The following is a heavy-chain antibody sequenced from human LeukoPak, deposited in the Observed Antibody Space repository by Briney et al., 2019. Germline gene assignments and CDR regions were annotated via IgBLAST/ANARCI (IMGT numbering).Heavy chain of an antibody. Sequence: GGSLRLSCAASGFTFSSYAMSWVRQAPGKGLEWMGGFDPEDGETIYAQKFQGRVTMTEDTSTDTAYMELSSLRSEDTAVYYCATSYSSGWPVYNWFDPWGQGTLVTVSS. V-gene: IGHV1-24*01. CDR1: GFTFSSYA. CDR3: ATSYSSGWPVYNWFDP. D-gene: IGHD6-19*01. CDR2: FDPEDGET. J-gene: IGHJ5*02.